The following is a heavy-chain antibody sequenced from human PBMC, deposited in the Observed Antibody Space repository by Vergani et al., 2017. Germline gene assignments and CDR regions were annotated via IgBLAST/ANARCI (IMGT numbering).Heavy chain of an antibody. Sequence: QVQLVNSGGDVVQPGGSLRVSCVASGFTFRSYGMHWVRQAPGKGLEWVALISSGGNTRQYADSVQGRFTISRDNCRNTLYLQMNGLRPDDTAVYFCANTYARRPILDSWGKETLSTVSS. CDR1: GFTFRSYG. D-gene: IGHD3-3*02. J-gene: IGHJ5*01. V-gene: IGHV3-30*18. CDR3: ANTYARRPILDS. CDR2: ISSGGNTR.